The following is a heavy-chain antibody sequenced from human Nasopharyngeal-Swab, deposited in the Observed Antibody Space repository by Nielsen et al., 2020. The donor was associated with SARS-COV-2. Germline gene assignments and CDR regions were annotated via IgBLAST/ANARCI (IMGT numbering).Heavy chain of an antibody. CDR2: IYSGGST. CDR1: GFTVSSNY. J-gene: IGHJ4*02. D-gene: IGHD2-8*01. V-gene: IGHV3-53*04. CDR3: ARDSHKGTS. Sequence: GESLPISCAASGFTVSSNYMSWVRQAPGKGLEWVSVIYSGGSTYYADYVKGRFTISRHNSKNTLYLQMNSLRAEDTAVYYCARDSHKGTSWGQGTLVTVSS.